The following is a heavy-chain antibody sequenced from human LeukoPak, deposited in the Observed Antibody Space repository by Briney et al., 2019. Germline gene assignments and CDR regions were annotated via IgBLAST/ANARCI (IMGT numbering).Heavy chain of an antibody. CDR1: GGSISSSSYY. V-gene: IGHV4-39*01. Sequence: SETLSLTCTVSGGSISSSSYYWGWIRQPPAKGLEWIGSIYYSGSTYYNPSLKSRVTISVDTSKNQFSLKLSSVTAADTAVYYCARRSSGWYYFDYWGQGTLVTVSS. CDR2: IYYSGST. D-gene: IGHD6-19*01. J-gene: IGHJ4*02. CDR3: ARRSSGWYYFDY.